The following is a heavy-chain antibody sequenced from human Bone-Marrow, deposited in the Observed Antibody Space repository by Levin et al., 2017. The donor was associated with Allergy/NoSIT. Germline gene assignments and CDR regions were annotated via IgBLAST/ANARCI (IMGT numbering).Heavy chain of an antibody. CDR3: ARRDGRGYTYGYFGS. J-gene: IGHJ4*02. CDR1: GFTVSNYA. D-gene: IGHD5-18*01. Sequence: GGSLRLSCAASGFTVSNYALSWVRQAPGKGLEWVSSITASGGSTDYADSVKGRFTISRDNSKSTLYLHMNSLRVGDTAVYYCARRDGRGYTYGYFGSWGQGTPVTVSS. V-gene: IGHV3-23*01. CDR2: ITASGGST.